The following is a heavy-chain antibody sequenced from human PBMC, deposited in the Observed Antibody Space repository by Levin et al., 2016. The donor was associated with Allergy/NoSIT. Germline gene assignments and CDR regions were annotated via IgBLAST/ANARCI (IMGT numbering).Heavy chain of an antibody. J-gene: IGHJ4*02. V-gene: IGHV1-2*06. Sequence: WVRQAPGQGLEWMGRINPNSGGTNYAQKFQGRVTMTRDTSISTAYMELSRLRSDDTAVYYCARYLDLLDYWGQGTLVTVSS. D-gene: IGHD1-1*01. CDR3: ARYLDLLDY. CDR2: INPNSGGT.